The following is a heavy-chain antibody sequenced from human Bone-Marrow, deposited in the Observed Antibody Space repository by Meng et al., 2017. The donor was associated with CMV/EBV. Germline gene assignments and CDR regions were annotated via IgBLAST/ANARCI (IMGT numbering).Heavy chain of an antibody. V-gene: IGHV4-59*01. J-gene: IGHJ4*02. D-gene: IGHD3-3*01. Sequence: GSLSLTCIVSGGSISTYYWSWIRQPPGKRLEWFGYISYSGSTNYNPSLKSRVTMSVDTSKNHFSLKLSSVTAADTAVYYCARVRDFWSGRYYFDYWGQGTLVTVSS. CDR3: ARVRDFWSGRYYFDY. CDR1: GGSISTYY. CDR2: ISYSGST.